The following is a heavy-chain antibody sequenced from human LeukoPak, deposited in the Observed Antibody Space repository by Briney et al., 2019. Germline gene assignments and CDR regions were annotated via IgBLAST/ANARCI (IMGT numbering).Heavy chain of an antibody. V-gene: IGHV4-59*02. J-gene: IGHJ6*02. CDR1: GASVSSFY. Sequence: SETLSLTCTVSGASVSSFYWNWIRQPPGKGLEWIGSMYYSGTTNYDPSFKSRVTISLDTSKNEFSLRLKSLSAADTAVYYCAGQVGARIRYYYTSGLDVWGQGTTVAVSS. D-gene: IGHD1-26*01. CDR2: MYYSGTT. CDR3: AGQVGARIRYYYTSGLDV.